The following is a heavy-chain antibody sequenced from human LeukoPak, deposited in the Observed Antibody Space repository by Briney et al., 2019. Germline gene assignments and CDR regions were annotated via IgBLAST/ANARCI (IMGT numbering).Heavy chain of an antibody. J-gene: IGHJ4*02. D-gene: IGHD2-2*01. CDR3: ARDGCSSTSCEYYLDY. CDR1: GFTLSRYT. V-gene: IGHV3-21*01. CDR2: ISSSSSYI. Sequence: PGRPLRLSCAPSGFTLSRYTTSWVRPAPGKGLGWVSSISSSSSYIYYADSVKGRFTISRDNAKNSLYQQMNSLRAEDTAVYYGARDGCSSTSCEYYLDYWGQGTLVTVSS.